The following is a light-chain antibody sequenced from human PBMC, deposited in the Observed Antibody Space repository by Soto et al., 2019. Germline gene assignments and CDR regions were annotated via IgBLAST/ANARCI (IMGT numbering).Light chain of an antibody. Sequence: EIVLTQSPGTLSLSPGERATLSCRASQSVSYNYLAWYQQKPGQAPRLLIFAASSRATGIPDRFSGSGSGKDFTLTISRLEPEDFAMYYCQQSGSSPRTFGQGTNVEIK. CDR3: QQSGSSPRT. J-gene: IGKJ1*01. CDR1: QSVSYNY. V-gene: IGKV3-20*01. CDR2: AAS.